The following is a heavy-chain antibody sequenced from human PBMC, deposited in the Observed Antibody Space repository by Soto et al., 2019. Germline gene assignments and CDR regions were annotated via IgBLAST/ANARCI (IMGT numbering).Heavy chain of an antibody. J-gene: IGHJ4*02. Sequence: SETLSLTSTVSGVSISSGGYYWGWIRQHPGKGLEWIGNIYHSGRTYYNPSLKGRFTISRDNSRNTLDLQMISLTVDDTAIYYCAKGNPYYFDYWGQGTLVTVSS. CDR3: AKGNPYYFDY. V-gene: IGHV4-31*03. CDR1: GVSISSGGYY. CDR2: IYHSGRT.